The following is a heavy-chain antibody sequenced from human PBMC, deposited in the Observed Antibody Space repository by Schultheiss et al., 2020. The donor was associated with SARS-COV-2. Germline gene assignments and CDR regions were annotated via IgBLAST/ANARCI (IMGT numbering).Heavy chain of an antibody. CDR2: IRSKAYGGTT. CDR3: ARDRKIQLPDFDY. V-gene: IGHV3-71*03. Sequence: LSLTCTVSGGSISSSSYYWGWIRQPPGKGLEWVGFIRSKAYGGTTEYAASVKGRFTISRDDSKNTLYLQMNSLRAEDTAVYYCARDRKIQLPDFDYWGQGTLVTVSS. D-gene: IGHD5-18*01. J-gene: IGHJ4*02. CDR1: GGSISSSSYY.